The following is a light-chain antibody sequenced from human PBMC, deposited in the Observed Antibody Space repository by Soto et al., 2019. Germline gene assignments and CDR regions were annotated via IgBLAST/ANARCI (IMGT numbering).Light chain of an antibody. J-gene: IGLJ1*01. CDR2: GNI. Sequence: QSALTQPPSVSGAPGQRVTISCTGSSSNIGAGYDVHWYQQLPGTAPKLLIYGNINRPSGVPDRFSGSKSGTSASLAITGLQAEDEADYYCQSYDSSLSADYVFGTGTKLTVL. V-gene: IGLV1-40*01. CDR3: QSYDSSLSADYV. CDR1: SSNIGAGYD.